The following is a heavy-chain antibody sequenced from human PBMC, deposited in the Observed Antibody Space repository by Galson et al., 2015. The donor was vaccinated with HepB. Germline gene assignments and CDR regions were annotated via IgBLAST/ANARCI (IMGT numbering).Heavy chain of an antibody. CDR2: ISSSSNFI. Sequence: SLRLSCAASTFTFSIHTINWVRQAPGKGPEWVSSISSSSNFIYYADSVKGRFTTSRDDAKNSVYLHMNSLRAEDTAVYYCARDRTYCGSPSCSRMGPNYWGQGTLVTVSS. CDR3: ARDRTYCGSPSCSRMGPNY. V-gene: IGHV3-21*06. CDR1: TFTFSIHT. D-gene: IGHD2-2*01. J-gene: IGHJ4*02.